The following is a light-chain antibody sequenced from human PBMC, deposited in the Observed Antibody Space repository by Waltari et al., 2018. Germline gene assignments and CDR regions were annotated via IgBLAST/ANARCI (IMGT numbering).Light chain of an antibody. Sequence: IVMKPSPATLSVSPGERAALSCRASHGVSSNLAWYQQKPVQVPRLLMYCASTRATGIPGMFSGRGSGTEFTLTISSMESEEFAVYYCQQYNKWPPITFGQGTRLEIK. J-gene: IGKJ5*01. CDR1: HGVSSN. CDR3: QQYNKWPPIT. CDR2: CAS. V-gene: IGKV3-15*01.